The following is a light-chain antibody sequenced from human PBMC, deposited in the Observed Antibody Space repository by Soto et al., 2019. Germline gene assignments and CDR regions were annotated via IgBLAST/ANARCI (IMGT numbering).Light chain of an antibody. CDR3: AAWDDSLSGVV. V-gene: IGLV1-47*01. CDR1: SSNIGSNY. Sequence: QSVLTQPPAASGTPGQRVTISCAGSSSNIGSNYVFWYQHLPGTAPKLLIYRNNQRPAGVPDRCAGSKSGTSASLAISGFRSEDETDYYCAAWDDSLSGVVFGGGTKLTVL. J-gene: IGLJ2*01. CDR2: RNN.